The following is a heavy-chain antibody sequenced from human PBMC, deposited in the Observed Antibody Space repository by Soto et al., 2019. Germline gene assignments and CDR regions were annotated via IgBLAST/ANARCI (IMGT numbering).Heavy chain of an antibody. CDR3: ARTDDSSGYNTPWTYWYFDL. CDR1: GGTFSSYT. D-gene: IGHD3-22*01. J-gene: IGHJ2*01. CDR2: IIPILGIA. Sequence: QVQLVQSGAEVKKPGSSVKVSCKASGGTFSSYTISWVRQAPGQGLEWMGRIIPILGIANYAQKFQGRVTITADKSTSTAYMELSSLRSEDTAVYYCARTDDSSGYNTPWTYWYFDLWGRGTLVTVSS. V-gene: IGHV1-69*02.